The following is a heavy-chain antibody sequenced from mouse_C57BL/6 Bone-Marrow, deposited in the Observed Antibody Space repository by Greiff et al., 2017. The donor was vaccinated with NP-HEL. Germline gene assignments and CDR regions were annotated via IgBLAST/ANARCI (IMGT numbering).Heavy chain of an antibody. D-gene: IGHD2-4*01. CDR3: ARGGLRRDY. CDR1: GYSITSGYY. J-gene: IGHJ2*01. CDR2: ISYDGSN. Sequence: DVKLQESGPGLVKPSQSLSLTCSVTGYSITSGYYWNWIRQFPGNKLEWMGYISYDGSNNYNAYLKNRISITRDTSKNQFFLELNSVTTEDTATYYCARGGLRRDYWGQGTTLTVSS. V-gene: IGHV3-6*01.